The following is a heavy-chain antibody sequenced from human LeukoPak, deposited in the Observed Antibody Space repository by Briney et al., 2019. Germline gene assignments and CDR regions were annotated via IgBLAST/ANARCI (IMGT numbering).Heavy chain of an antibody. CDR3: AKAVAATGHYYFGMDV. D-gene: IGHD6-19*01. CDR1: GFTFSSYG. Sequence: SGGSLRLSCTASGFTFSSYGMHWVRQAPGKGLEWVAAIWFDGSNKYYADSVKGRLTISRDNSKSTLYLQMNSLRAEDTAVYYCAKAVAATGHYYFGMDVWGQGTTVTVSS. CDR2: IWFDGSNK. V-gene: IGHV3-33*06. J-gene: IGHJ6*02.